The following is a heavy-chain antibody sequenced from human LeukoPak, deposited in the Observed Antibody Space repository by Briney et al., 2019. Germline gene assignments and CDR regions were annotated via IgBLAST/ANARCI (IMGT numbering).Heavy chain of an antibody. V-gene: IGHV3-23*01. Sequence: GGSLRLSCAVSGITLSNYGMSWVRQAPGKGLEWVAGISDSGGRTNYADSVKGRFTISRDNPKNTLYLQMNSLRADDTAVYFFAKRGVVIRVILVGFHKEAYYFDSWGQGALVTVSS. CDR3: AKRGVVIRVILVGFHKEAYYFDS. D-gene: IGHD3-22*01. J-gene: IGHJ4*02. CDR1: GITLSNYG. CDR2: ISDSGGRT.